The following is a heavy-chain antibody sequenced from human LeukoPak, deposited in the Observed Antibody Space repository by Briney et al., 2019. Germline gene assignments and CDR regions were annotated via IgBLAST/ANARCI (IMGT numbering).Heavy chain of an antibody. CDR1: GGSISSGNYY. CDR2: IYYSGTT. CDR3: ARVMAVGDYYFDY. D-gene: IGHD2-21*01. Sequence: KPSETLSLTCTVSGGSISSGNYYWSWIRQSPEKGLEWIGYIYYSGTTFYNPSLKSRATISVDMSKNDFSLRLRSVTAADTAVYLCARVMAVGDYYFDYWGQGAQVTVSS. J-gene: IGHJ4*02. V-gene: IGHV4-30-4*01.